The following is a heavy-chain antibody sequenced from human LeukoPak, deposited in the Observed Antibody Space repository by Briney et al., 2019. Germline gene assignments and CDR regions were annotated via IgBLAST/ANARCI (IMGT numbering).Heavy chain of an antibody. CDR2: IYSGGST. D-gene: IGHD1-26*01. J-gene: IGHJ4*02. CDR3: ARSGSYYGENLDY. CDR1: GFTVSSNY. Sequence: GGSLRLSCAASGFTVSSNYMSWVRQAPGKGLEWVSVIYSGGSTYYADSVKGRFTISRDNSKNTLYLQMNSLRAEDTAVYYCARSGSYYGENLDYWGQGTLVTVSS. V-gene: IGHV3-66*01.